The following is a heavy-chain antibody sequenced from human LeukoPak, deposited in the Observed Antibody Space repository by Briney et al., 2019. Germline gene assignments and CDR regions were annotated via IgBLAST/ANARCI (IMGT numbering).Heavy chain of an antibody. CDR2: ISSSKSYI. Sequence: GGSLRLSCAASGFSFSSYSMNWVRQAPGKGLEWVSSISSSKSYIYYADSVKGRFTISRDNSKNTLYLQMNSLRAEDTAVYYCARDHYYGSGSYYAYYYYGMDVWGQGTTVTVSS. V-gene: IGHV3-21*01. CDR1: GFSFSSYS. D-gene: IGHD3-10*01. J-gene: IGHJ6*02. CDR3: ARDHYYGSGSYYAYYYYGMDV.